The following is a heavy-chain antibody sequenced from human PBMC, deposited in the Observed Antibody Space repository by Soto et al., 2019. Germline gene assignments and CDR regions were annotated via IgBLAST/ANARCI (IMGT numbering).Heavy chain of an antibody. CDR1: GFTFSSYA. CDR3: ARSSSWYDYYYYGMDV. J-gene: IGHJ6*02. Sequence: AGSLRLSCAASGFTFSSYAMHWVRQAPGKGLEWVAVISYDGSNKYYADSVKGRFTISRDNSKNTLYLQMNSLRAEDTAVYYCARSSSWYDYYYYGMDVWGQGTTVTVSS. V-gene: IGHV3-30-3*01. D-gene: IGHD6-13*01. CDR2: ISYDGSNK.